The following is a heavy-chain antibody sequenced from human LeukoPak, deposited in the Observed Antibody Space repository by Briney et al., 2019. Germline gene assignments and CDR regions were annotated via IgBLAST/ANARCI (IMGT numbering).Heavy chain of an antibody. Sequence: SETLSLTCTVSGGSISSGGYYWSWIRQHPRKGLEWIGYIYYSGSTYYNPSLKSRVSLSLDTSKNHFSLNLSSVTAADTAVYYCARDPGSWYRHFDYWGQGTLVTVSS. D-gene: IGHD6-13*01. J-gene: IGHJ4*02. CDR2: IYYSGST. V-gene: IGHV4-31*03. CDR1: GGSISSGGYY. CDR3: ARDPGSWYRHFDY.